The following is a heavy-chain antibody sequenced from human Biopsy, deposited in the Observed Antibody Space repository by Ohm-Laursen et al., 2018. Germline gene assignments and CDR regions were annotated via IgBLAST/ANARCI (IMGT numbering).Heavy chain of an antibody. CDR3: ARDPLNGHKHLNY. CDR1: GGTFSNYG. CDR2: INCKTGAT. D-gene: IGHD2-8*01. J-gene: IGHJ4*02. Sequence: ASVKASCNAPGGTFSNYGVNWVRQAPGQGLEWLGYINCKTGATNYAQKFQGTVTMTRDTSISRAYLALGSLRSADTAIYYCARDPLNGHKHLNYWGQGSLVTVSS. V-gene: IGHV1-2*02.